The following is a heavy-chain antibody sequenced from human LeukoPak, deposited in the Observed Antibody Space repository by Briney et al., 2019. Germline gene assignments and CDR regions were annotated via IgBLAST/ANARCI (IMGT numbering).Heavy chain of an antibody. CDR1: GFTFSSYG. J-gene: IGHJ3*02. Sequence: GRSLRLSCAASGFTFSSYGMHWVRQAPGKGLEWVAVISYDGSNKYYADSVKGRFTISRDNSKNTLYLQMNSLRAEDTAVYHCARTRGAFDIWGQGTMVTVSS. CDR2: ISYDGSNK. CDR3: ARTRGAFDI. V-gene: IGHV3-30*03.